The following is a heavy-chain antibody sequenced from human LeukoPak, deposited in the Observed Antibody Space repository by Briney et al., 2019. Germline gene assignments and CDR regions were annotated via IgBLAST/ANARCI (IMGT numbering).Heavy chain of an antibody. D-gene: IGHD1-26*01. CDR1: GFTFSTYW. CDR3: AGDVGGSLDY. V-gene: IGHV3-7*01. J-gene: IGHJ4*02. CDR2: IKGDESAK. Sequence: GGSLRLSCAASGFTFSTYWMAWVRQAPGKGLEWVANIKGDESAKHQADSVKGRFTISRDNAQNSVYLQMSSLRGEDTAVYYCAGDVGGSLDYWGQGTLVTVSS.